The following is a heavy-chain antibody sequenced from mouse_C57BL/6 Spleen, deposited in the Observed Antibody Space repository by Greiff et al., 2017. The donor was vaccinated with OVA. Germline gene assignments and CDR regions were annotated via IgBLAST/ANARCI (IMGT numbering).Heavy chain of an antibody. Sequence: EVQLVESGGDLVKPGGSLKLSCAASGFTFSSYGMSWVRQTPDKRLEWVATISSGGSYTYYPDSVKGRFTISRDNAKNTLYLQMSSLKSEDTAMYYCARQGLLWHFDYWGQGTTLTVSS. D-gene: IGHD2-1*01. CDR3: ARQGLLWHFDY. J-gene: IGHJ2*01. CDR2: ISSGGSYT. V-gene: IGHV5-6*01. CDR1: GFTFSSYG.